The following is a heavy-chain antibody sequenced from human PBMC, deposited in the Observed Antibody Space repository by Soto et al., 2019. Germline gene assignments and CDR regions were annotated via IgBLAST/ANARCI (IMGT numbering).Heavy chain of an antibody. J-gene: IGHJ5*02. CDR3: ANTSTVTSLVFDP. CDR1: GFTFSSHA. V-gene: IGHV3-23*01. Sequence: EVQLLESGGDLIQPGGSLRLSCAASGFTFSSHAMSWVRQAPGKGLEWVSSISGSGGSTYYADSVKGRFTISRDNSENTLSLQMNSLRAEDTAVYYCANTSTVTSLVFDPWGQGTLVTVSS. D-gene: IGHD4-17*01. CDR2: ISGSGGST.